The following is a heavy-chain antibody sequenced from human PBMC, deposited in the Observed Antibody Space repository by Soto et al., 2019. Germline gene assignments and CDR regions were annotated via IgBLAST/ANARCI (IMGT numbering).Heavy chain of an antibody. CDR3: ARDPMGYSGSWYVGYFDY. D-gene: IGHD1-26*01. V-gene: IGHV4-31*03. CDR2: IYYSGST. J-gene: IGHJ4*02. Sequence: QVQLQESGPGLVKPSQTLSLTCTVSGDSMSSGGYYWTWIRQHPGKGLEWIGYIYYSGSTYYNPSLKSRVTISVDTSKNQFSLRLSSVTAADTAVYYCARDPMGYSGSWYVGYFDYWGQGTLVTVSS. CDR1: GDSMSSGGYY.